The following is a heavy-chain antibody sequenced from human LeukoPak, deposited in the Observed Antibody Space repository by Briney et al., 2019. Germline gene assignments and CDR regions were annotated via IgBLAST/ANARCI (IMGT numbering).Heavy chain of an antibody. J-gene: IGHJ3*02. CDR2: ISGSGGST. CDR3: AKGSVPVVAMNAFEI. V-gene: IGHV3-23*01. CDR1: GFTFSSYA. D-gene: IGHD2-2*01. Sequence: GGSLRLSCAASGFTFSSYAMSWVRQAPGKGLEWVSAISGSGGSTYYADSVKGRFTISRDNSKNTLFLQMNSLRAEDTAVYYCAKGSVPVVAMNAFEIWGQGTMVTVSS.